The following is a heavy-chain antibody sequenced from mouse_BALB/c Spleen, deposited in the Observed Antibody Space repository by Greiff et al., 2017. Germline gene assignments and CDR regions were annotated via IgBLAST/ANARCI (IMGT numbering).Heavy chain of an antibody. CDR1: GYTFTSYY. CDR2: INPSNGGT. CDR3: TRSGDGYYSFAY. V-gene: IGHV1S81*02. D-gene: IGHD2-3*01. Sequence: QVQLKQSGAELVKPGASVKLSCKASGYTFTSYYMYWVKQRPGQGLEWIGEINPSNGGTNFNEKFKSKATLTVDKSSSTAYMQLSSLTSEDSAVYYCTRSGDGYYSFAYWGQGTLVTVSA. J-gene: IGHJ3*01.